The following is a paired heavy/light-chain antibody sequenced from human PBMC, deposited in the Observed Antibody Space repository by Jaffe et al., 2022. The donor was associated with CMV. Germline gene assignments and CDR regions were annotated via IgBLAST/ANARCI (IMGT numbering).Heavy chain of an antibody. CDR2: INHSGRT. J-gene: IGHJ4*02. V-gene: IGHV4-34*01. CDR1: GESFSDYY. CDR3: ARVLAEDSSGSSFDY. D-gene: IGHD3-22*01. Sequence: QVQLQQWGTGLLKPLETLSLTCGVSGESFSDYYWSWIRQSTEKGLEWIGEINHSGRTNYNPSLKSRVSISQDTSKNHFSLNLTSVTAADTALYYCARVLAEDSSGSSFDYWGQGILVTVSS.
Light chain of an antibody. CDR3: SSYSSSSPPVV. V-gene: IGLV2-14*03. CDR1: SSDVGTFYY. Sequence: QSALTQPASVSGSPGQSITISCTGSSSDVGTFYYVSWYQQYPGKAPKLLIYEVSNRPSGLSNRFSGSKSGNTASLTISGLLAEDEADYYCSSYSSSSPPVVFGGGTKLTVL. J-gene: IGLJ2*01. CDR2: EVS.